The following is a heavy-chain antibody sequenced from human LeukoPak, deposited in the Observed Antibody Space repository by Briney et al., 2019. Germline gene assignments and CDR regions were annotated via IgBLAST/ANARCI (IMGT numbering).Heavy chain of an antibody. CDR1: GGSISSSSYY. J-gene: IGHJ4*02. CDR2: IYYSGST. CDR3: ARDRYGDYDFDY. D-gene: IGHD4-17*01. Sequence: QSSETLSLTCTVSGGSISSSSYYWGWIRQPPGKGLEWIGSIYYSGSTYYNPSLKSRVTISVDTSKNQFSLKLSSVTAADTAVYYCARDRYGDYDFDYWGQGTLVTVSS. V-gene: IGHV4-39*07.